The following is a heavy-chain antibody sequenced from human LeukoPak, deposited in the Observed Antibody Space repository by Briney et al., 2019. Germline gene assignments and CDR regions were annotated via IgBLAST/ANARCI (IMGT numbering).Heavy chain of an antibody. V-gene: IGHV3-11*01. CDR2: ISSSGSTI. CDR1: GFTHSDYY. Sequence: GGSLRLSCAASGFTHSDYYMSWIRQAPGKGLEWVSYISSSGSTIYYADSVKGRFTISRDNAKNSLYLQMNSLRAEDTAVYYCARDLQGGNYDFWSGYRYYYYYYMDVWGKGTTVTVSS. J-gene: IGHJ6*03. CDR3: ARDLQGGNYDFWSGYRYYYYYYMDV. D-gene: IGHD3-3*01.